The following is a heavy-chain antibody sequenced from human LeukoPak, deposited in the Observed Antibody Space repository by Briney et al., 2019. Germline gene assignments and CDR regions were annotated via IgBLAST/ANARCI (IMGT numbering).Heavy chain of an antibody. CDR2: INPSDGST. J-gene: IGHJ5*02. D-gene: IGHD2-15*01. Sequence: ASVKVSCKASGLTFSGYYMQWVRQAPGQGPEWMGIINPSDGSTKYAQKFQGRATMTGDMSTSTVYMELYSLTSEDTAVYYCAKDPDVVVAATLFWFDPWGQGTLVTVSS. CDR1: GLTFSGYY. V-gene: IGHV1-46*01. CDR3: AKDPDVVVAATLFWFDP.